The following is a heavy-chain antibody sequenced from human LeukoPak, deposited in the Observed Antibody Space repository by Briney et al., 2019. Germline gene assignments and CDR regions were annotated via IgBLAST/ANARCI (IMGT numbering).Heavy chain of an antibody. Sequence: GGSLRLSCAASGFTFDDYAMHWVRQAPGKGLEWVSLISWDGGSTYYADSVKGRFTISRDNAKNSLYLQMNSLRAEDTAVYYCATNSNWFDPWGQGTLVTVSS. CDR1: GFTFDDYA. J-gene: IGHJ5*02. CDR2: ISWDGGST. V-gene: IGHV3-43D*03. CDR3: ATNSNWFDP.